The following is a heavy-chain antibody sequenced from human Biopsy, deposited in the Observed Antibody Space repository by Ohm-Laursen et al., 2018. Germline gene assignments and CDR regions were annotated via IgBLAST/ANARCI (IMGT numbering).Heavy chain of an antibody. V-gene: IGHV4-31*01. CDR2: IYYSGTT. D-gene: IGHD4-23*01. J-gene: IGHJ2*01. Sequence: TLSLTCTVSGGSVSSGGFYWSWIRQHPGKGLEWIGYIYYSGTTCYNPSLKSLVTISVDTSKNQFSLKLNSVTAADTAVYYCARRPYGGTRYWYFDLWGRGTLVTVSS. CDR3: ARRPYGGTRYWYFDL. CDR1: GGSVSSGGFY.